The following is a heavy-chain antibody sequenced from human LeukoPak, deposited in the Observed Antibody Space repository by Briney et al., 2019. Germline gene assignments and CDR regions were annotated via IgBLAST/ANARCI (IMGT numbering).Heavy chain of an antibody. CDR1: GVSISTSCW. CDR3: AMSSGWFRLDQ. V-gene: IGHV4-4*02. J-gene: IGHJ4*02. D-gene: IGHD6-19*01. Sequence: SETLSLTCAVSGVSISTSCWWSWVRQPPGRGLEWIGEISHSGITTYISFLKSRVSMSMDRSKNQFSLKLTSVTAADTAVYYCAMSSGWFRLDQWGQGALVTVSS. CDR2: ISHSGIT.